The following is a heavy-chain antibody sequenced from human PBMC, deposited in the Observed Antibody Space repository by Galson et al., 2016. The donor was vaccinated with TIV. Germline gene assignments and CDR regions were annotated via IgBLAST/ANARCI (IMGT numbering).Heavy chain of an antibody. Sequence: SLRLSCAASGFRFNSFGSYGMNWVRQAPGKGLEWVSGISGGGDATYYGNSVKGRFTISRDNSRDTLYLYMNSLRAEDTAIYYCSKVRLFDGDYRDFLGQGTLVIVSS. J-gene: IGHJ4*02. CDR3: SKVRLFDGDYRDF. V-gene: IGHV3-23*01. D-gene: IGHD4-17*01. CDR1: GFRFNSFGSYG. CDR2: ISGGGDAT.